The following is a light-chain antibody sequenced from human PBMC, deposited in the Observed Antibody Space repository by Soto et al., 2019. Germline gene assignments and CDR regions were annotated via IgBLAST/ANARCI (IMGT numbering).Light chain of an antibody. J-gene: IGLJ2*01. V-gene: IGLV2-8*01. Sequence: QSALTQPPSASGSPGQSVTISCIGTSSDVGGYNYVSWYQQHPGKAPKLMIYEVSKRPSGVPDRFSGSKSGNTASLTVSGLQAEDEADYYCSSYAARNNLGVFGRGTKVTVL. CDR1: SSDVGGYNY. CDR2: EVS. CDR3: SSYAARNNLGV.